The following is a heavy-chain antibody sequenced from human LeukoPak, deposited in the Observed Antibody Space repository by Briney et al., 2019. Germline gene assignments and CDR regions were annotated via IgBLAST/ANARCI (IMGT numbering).Heavy chain of an antibody. CDR3: ARDRIVVVVAAPGTFDP. CDR2: ISAYNGNT. V-gene: IGHV1-18*01. D-gene: IGHD2-15*01. CDR1: GYTFTSYG. Sequence: GASVKVSCKASGYTFTSYGISWVRQAPGQGLEWMGWISAYNGNTNYAQKLQGRVTMTTDTSTSTAYMELRSLRSDDTAVYYCARDRIVVVVAAPGTFDPWGQGTLVTVSS. J-gene: IGHJ5*02.